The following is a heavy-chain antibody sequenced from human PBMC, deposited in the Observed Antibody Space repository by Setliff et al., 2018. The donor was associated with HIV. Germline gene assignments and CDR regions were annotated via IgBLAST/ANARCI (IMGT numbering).Heavy chain of an antibody. V-gene: IGHV3-23*03. J-gene: IGHJ4*02. CDR3: AKGFSRIVAVISDY. Sequence: GGSLRLSCAASGFTFSSYAMSWVRQVPGRGLEWVSVIYSDGSSTYYADSVKGRFTISRDNSKNTLYLQMNSLRAEDTAIYYCAKGFSRIVAVISDYWGLGTLVTVSS. CDR1: GFTFSSYA. D-gene: IGHD3-22*01. CDR2: IYSDGSST.